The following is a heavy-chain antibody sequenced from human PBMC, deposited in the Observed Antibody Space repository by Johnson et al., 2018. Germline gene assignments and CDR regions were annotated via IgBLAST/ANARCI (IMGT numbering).Heavy chain of an antibody. D-gene: IGHD3-3*01. CDR2: SRWNSGSI. CDR1: GFTFDDYA. V-gene: IGHV3-9*01. Sequence: VQLLQSGGGLVQPGRSLRLSCAASGFTFDDYAMHWVRQAPGKGLEWVSGSRWNSGSIGYADSVKGHFSISRDNSKNMLYLQMNSLRAEDKAVYYCGKAPNDFWNPTGYGGQGTLVTVSS. J-gene: IGHJ4*02. CDR3: GKAPNDFWNPTGY.